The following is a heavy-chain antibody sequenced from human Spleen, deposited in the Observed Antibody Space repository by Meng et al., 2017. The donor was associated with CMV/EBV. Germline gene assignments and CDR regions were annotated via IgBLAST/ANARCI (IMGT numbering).Heavy chain of an antibody. J-gene: IGHJ3*02. Sequence: ASVKVSCKASNFSFDSYGFTWVRQAPGQGLEWMGWVSGYNGNTKYTKSLQGRVTMTIDTSTTTAYMELRSLRSDDTAIYYCARERTYYDFWSGPEGDAFDIWGQGTMVTVSS. CDR2: VSGYNGNT. CDR1: NFSFDSYG. D-gene: IGHD3-3*01. CDR3: ARERTYYDFWSGPEGDAFDI. V-gene: IGHV1-18*01.